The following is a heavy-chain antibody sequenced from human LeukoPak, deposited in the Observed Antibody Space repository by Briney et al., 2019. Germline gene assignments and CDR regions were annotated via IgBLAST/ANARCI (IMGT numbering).Heavy chain of an antibody. Sequence: SETLSLTCAVYGGSFSGYYWSWIRQPPGKGLEWIGEINRSGSTNYNPSLKSRVTISVDTSKNQFSLKLSSVTAADTAVYYCARATMLFGYYYYMDVWGKGTTVTVSS. CDR2: INRSGST. D-gene: IGHD2-21*01. V-gene: IGHV4-34*01. CDR3: ARATMLFGYYYYMDV. J-gene: IGHJ6*03. CDR1: GGSFSGYY.